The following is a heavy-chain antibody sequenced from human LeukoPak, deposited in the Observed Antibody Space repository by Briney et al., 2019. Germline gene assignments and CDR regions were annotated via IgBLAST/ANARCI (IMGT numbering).Heavy chain of an antibody. CDR3: ARDQGALGD. J-gene: IGHJ4*02. V-gene: IGHV3-11*01. CDR1: GFTFRDYY. D-gene: IGHD3-10*01. Sequence: GGSLRLSCAASGFTFRDYYMTWIRQAPGKGLEWISYISRSGDNLYYADSVEGRFTISGDNARNSVYLQMNSLRAEDTAVYYCARDQGALGDWGQGTLVTVSS. CDR2: ISRSGDNL.